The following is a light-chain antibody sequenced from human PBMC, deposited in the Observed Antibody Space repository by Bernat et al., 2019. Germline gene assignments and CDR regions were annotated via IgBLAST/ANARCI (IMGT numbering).Light chain of an antibody. Sequence: QSALTQPASVSGSPGQSITISCTGTSSDVGGYNYVSWYQQHPGKAPKLMIYDVSNRPSGVSNRFSGSKSGNTASLTISGLQAEDEADYYCSSFTTPDTYVFGTGTEVTVL. V-gene: IGLV2-14*01. CDR2: DVS. CDR1: SSDVGGYNY. CDR3: SSFTTPDTYV. J-gene: IGLJ1*01.